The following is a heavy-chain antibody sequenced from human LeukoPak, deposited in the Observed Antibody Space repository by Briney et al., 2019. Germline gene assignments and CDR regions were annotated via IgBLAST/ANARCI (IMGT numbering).Heavy chain of an antibody. CDR1: GGTFSSYA. Sequence: SVKVSCKASGGTFSSYAISWVRQAPGQGLEWMGRIIPILGIANHAQNFQGRVTITADKSTSTAYMELSSLRSEDTAVYYCAREAIRLRLGELSLLGYFDYWGQGTLVTASS. V-gene: IGHV1-69*04. CDR3: AREAIRLRLGELSLLGYFDY. CDR2: IIPILGIA. J-gene: IGHJ4*02. D-gene: IGHD3-16*02.